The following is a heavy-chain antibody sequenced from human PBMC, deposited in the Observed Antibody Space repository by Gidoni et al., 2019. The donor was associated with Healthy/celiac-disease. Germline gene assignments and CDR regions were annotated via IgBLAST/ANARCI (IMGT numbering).Heavy chain of an antibody. V-gene: IGHV3-73*01. CDR3: TPGYMDV. CDR2: AT. J-gene: IGHJ6*03. D-gene: IGHD3-10*01. Sequence: ATAYAASVKGRFTISRDDSKNTAYLQMNSLKTEDTAVYYCTPGYMDVWGKGTTVTVSS.